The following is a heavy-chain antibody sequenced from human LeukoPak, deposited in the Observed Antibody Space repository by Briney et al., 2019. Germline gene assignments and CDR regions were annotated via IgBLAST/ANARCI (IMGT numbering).Heavy chain of an antibody. D-gene: IGHD5-18*01. V-gene: IGHV4-61*01. CDR1: GASISSGSYY. CDR3: ARDLSYGYFDY. J-gene: IGHJ4*02. CDR2: INHSGST. Sequence: PSETLSLTCTVSGASISSGSYYWSWIRQPPGKGLEWIGEINHSGSTNYNPSLKSRVTISVDTSKNQFSLKLSSVTAADTAVYYCARDLSYGYFDYWGQGTLVTVSS.